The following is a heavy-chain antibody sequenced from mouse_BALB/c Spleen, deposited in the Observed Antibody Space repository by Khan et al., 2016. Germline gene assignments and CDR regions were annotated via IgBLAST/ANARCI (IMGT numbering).Heavy chain of an antibody. J-gene: IGHJ4*01. CDR2: IFPGSGKT. CDR3: ARYYYGYFALDY. Sequence: QVQLQQSGAELARPGASVKLSCKASGYTFTDYYINWLKQRTGQGLEWIGEIFPGSGKTYYNEKFKDKATLTADESSSTAYMQLSSLTSEDSAVYYCARYYYGYFALDYWGQGTSVTVSS. D-gene: IGHD1-2*01. CDR1: GYTFTDYY. V-gene: IGHV1-77*01.